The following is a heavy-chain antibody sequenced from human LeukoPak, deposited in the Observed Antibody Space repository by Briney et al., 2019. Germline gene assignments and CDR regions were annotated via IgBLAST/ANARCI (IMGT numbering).Heavy chain of an antibody. D-gene: IGHD3-22*01. Sequence: GGSLRLSCAASGFTFSSYAMSWVRQAPGKGLEWVSAISGSGGSTYYADSVKGRFTISRDNSKNTLYLQMNSLRAEDTAVYYCAKLRYYDSGGYTLGLFDYWGQGTLVTVSS. V-gene: IGHV3-23*01. CDR3: AKLRYYDSGGYTLGLFDY. CDR1: GFTFSSYA. J-gene: IGHJ4*02. CDR2: ISGSGGST.